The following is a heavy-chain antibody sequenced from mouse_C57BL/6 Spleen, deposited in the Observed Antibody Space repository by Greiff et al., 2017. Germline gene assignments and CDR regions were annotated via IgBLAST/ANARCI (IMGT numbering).Heavy chain of an antibody. D-gene: IGHD1-1*01. CDR1: GYTFTSYW. Sequence: QVQLQQPGAELVKPGASVKVSCKASGYTFTSYWMHWVKQRPGQGLEWIGRIHPSDSATNYNQKFKGKATLTVDKSSSTAYMQLSSLTSEDSAVYYCAIEGYYGSSYFDVWGTGTTVTVSS. J-gene: IGHJ1*03. V-gene: IGHV1-74*01. CDR3: AIEGYYGSSYFDV. CDR2: IHPSDSAT.